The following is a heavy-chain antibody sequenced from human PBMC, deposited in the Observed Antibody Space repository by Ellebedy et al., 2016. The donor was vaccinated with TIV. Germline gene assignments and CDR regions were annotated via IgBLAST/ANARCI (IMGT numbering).Heavy chain of an antibody. J-gene: IGHJ4*02. CDR3: TRRTSSGYDY. D-gene: IGHD6-19*01. CDR1: GYSFTNYW. CDR2: IDPTDSYT. V-gene: IGHV5-10-1*01. Sequence: GESLKISCKGSGYSFTNYWISWVRQMPGKGLEWMGKIDPTDSYTNYSPSFQGHVTISADKSISTAYLQWSGLKASDTAMYYCTRRTSSGYDYWGQGTVVTVSS.